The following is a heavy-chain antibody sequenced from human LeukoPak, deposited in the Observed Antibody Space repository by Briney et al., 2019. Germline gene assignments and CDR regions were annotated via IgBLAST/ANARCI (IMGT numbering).Heavy chain of an antibody. Sequence: PGGSLRLSCAASGFTFSSYAMSWIRQAPGKGLEWVSAISGGGGSTYYADSVKGRFTISRDNSKNTLYLQMNSLRAEDTAVYYCAKDYDYSGNYIHWGQGTLVTVSS. CDR2: ISGGGGST. CDR1: GFTFSSYA. D-gene: IGHD3-22*01. V-gene: IGHV3-23*01. J-gene: IGHJ4*02. CDR3: AKDYDYSGNYIH.